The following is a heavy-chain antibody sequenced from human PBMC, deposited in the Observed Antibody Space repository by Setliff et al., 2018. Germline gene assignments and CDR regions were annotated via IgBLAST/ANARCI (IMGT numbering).Heavy chain of an antibody. CDR2: IHHSGKS. Sequence: SETLSLTCAVSGFSISSGYYWGWIRQPPGKGLEWIVNIHHSGKSYYNPSLKSRVTMSVDTSKNHVSLKLSSVTAADTAVYYCARAHTWSLPNDNSGYPGWFDPWGQGTLVTVAS. J-gene: IGHJ5*02. V-gene: IGHV4-38-2*01. CDR3: ARAHTWSLPNDNSGYPGWFDP. D-gene: IGHD3-22*01. CDR1: GFSISSGYY.